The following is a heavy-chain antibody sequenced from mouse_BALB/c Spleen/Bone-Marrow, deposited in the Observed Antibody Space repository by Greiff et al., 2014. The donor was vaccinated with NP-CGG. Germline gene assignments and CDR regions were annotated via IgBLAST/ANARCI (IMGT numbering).Heavy chain of an antibody. CDR1: GFTFSDFY. V-gene: IGHV5-4*02. J-gene: IGHJ4*01. D-gene: IGHD2-14*01. Sequence: VQLKESGGGLVKPGGSLKLSCAASGFTFSDFYMYWVRQTPEKRLEWVATISYGGSYIYYPDSVTGRFTIARDDAKNNLYLQMSSLKSEDTAMYYCARDRGVQGYAMDYWGQGTSVTVSS. CDR2: ISYGGSYI. CDR3: ARDRGVQGYAMDY.